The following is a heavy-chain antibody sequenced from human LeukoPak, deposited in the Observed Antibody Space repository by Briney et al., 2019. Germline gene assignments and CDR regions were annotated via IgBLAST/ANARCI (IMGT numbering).Heavy chain of an antibody. CDR3: ARGGAARLHFQN. CDR1: GGSISTYY. J-gene: IGHJ1*01. V-gene: IGHV4-59*01. Sequence: SETQSLTCTVSGGSISTYYWNWIRQPPGKGLEWIGYIYHSGSTNYNPSLQSRVTISVDTSKNQFSLNLNSVTAADTAVYYCARGGAARLHFQNWGQGTLVTVSS. D-gene: IGHD6-6*01. CDR2: IYHSGST.